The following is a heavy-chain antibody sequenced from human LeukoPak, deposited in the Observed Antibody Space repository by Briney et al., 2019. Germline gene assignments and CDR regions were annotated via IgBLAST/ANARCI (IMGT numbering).Heavy chain of an antibody. Sequence: PGGSLRLSCAASGFTFSSYWMHWVRQAPGKGLVWVSRIDSDGSSTSYADSVKGRFTISRDSAKNTLYLQMNSLRAEDTAVYYCAREWSIAGFYDYWGQGTLVTVSS. CDR1: GFTFSSYW. CDR2: IDSDGSST. D-gene: IGHD6-6*01. J-gene: IGHJ4*02. V-gene: IGHV3-74*01. CDR3: AREWSIAGFYDY.